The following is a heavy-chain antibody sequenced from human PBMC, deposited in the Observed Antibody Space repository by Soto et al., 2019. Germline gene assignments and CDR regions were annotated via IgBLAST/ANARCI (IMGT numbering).Heavy chain of an antibody. CDR3: ARDMSQLDLEMAWFDP. V-gene: IGHV3-11*06. CDR1: GFTFSDYY. J-gene: IGHJ5*02. CDR2: ISSSSSYT. D-gene: IGHD2-2*01. Sequence: QVQLVESGGGLVKPGGSLRLSCAASGFTFSDYYMSWIRQAPGKGLEWVSYISSSSSYTNYADSVKGRFTISRDNAKNSLYLQMNSLRAEDTAVYYCARDMSQLDLEMAWFDPWGQGTLVTVSS.